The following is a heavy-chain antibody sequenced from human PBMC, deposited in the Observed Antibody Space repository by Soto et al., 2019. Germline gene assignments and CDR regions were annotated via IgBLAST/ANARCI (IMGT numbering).Heavy chain of an antibody. CDR3: ARDGHCSSTSCYWHYYYYGMDV. Sequence: PSETLSLTCAVSGGSISSSNWWSWVRQPPGKGLEWIGEIYHSGSTNYNPSLKSRVTISVDKSKNQFSLKLSSVTAADTAVYYCARDGHCSSTSCYWHYYYYGMDVWGQGTTVTVSS. J-gene: IGHJ6*02. CDR2: IYHSGST. V-gene: IGHV4-4*02. CDR1: GGSISSSNW. D-gene: IGHD2-2*01.